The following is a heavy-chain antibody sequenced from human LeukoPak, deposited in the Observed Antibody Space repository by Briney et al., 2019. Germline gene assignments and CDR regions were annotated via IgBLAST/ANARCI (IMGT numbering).Heavy chain of an antibody. D-gene: IGHD2-2*01. J-gene: IGHJ5*02. CDR3: ARGGVPASQDS. Sequence: GGSLTLSCTVSGFVFRNYYMHWARQAPGKGLVWVSHINADGSITSHADSVKGRFTISRDNAKSTLYLQMNSLRPEDTAVYYCARGGVPASQDSWGQGTLVTVSS. CDR1: GFVFRNYY. CDR2: INADGSIT. V-gene: IGHV3-74*01.